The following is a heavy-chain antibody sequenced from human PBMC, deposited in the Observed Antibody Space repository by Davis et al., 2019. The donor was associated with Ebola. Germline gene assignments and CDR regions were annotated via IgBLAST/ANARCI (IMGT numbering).Heavy chain of an antibody. Sequence: MPSETLSLTCTVSGGSISSSSYSWSWIRQPPGKGLEWIGYIYYSGSTNYNPSLKSRVTISVDTSKNQFSLKLSSVTAADTAVYYCARGRGGYGYPDYWGQGTLVTVSS. CDR2: IYYSGST. CDR3: ARGRGGYGYPDY. D-gene: IGHD5-12*01. J-gene: IGHJ4*02. V-gene: IGHV4-61*05. CDR1: GGSISSSSYS.